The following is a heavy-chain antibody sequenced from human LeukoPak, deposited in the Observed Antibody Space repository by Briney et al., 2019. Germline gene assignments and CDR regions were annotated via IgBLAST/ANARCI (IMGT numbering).Heavy chain of an antibody. CDR1: GGSFSGYY. J-gene: IGHJ4*02. V-gene: IGHV4-34*01. D-gene: IGHD3-10*01. CDR3: ASDLSLGDSRSYSFEY. Sequence: SETLSLTCAVYGGSFSGYYWSWIRQPPGKGLEWIGEIYHSGSTNYNYNQSLKSRVTISVDKIKNEFSLKLSSVTAADTAVYYCASDLSLGDSRSYSFEYWGQGTPVTVSS. CDR2: IYHSGSTNY.